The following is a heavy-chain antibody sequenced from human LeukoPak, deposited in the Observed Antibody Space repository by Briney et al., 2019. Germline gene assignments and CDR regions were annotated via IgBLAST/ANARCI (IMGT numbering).Heavy chain of an antibody. Sequence: GGSLRLSCAASGFTLSSYWMSWVRQAPGKGLEWVANIKKDGSEKYYVDSVKGRFTISRDNAQNSVYLHMNSLTAEDTALYYCARDWVAGVPFDAFDIWGQGTMVSVSS. CDR2: IKKDGSEK. V-gene: IGHV3-7*03. D-gene: IGHD3-10*01. CDR1: GFTLSSYW. CDR3: ARDWVAGVPFDAFDI. J-gene: IGHJ3*02.